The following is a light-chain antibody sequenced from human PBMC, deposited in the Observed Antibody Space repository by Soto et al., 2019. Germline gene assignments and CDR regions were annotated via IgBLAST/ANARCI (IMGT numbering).Light chain of an antibody. J-gene: IGKJ2*01. CDR2: GAS. V-gene: IGKV3-20*01. Sequence: ETVLTQSPGTLSLSPGERATLSCRASQSVRRSYVAWVQQKPPQTPRLLIYGASSRATGIPDRFSGSGSGTDFTLTISSLEAEDFAMYYCQQYGSSPYTFGQGTKLEIK. CDR1: QSVRRSY. CDR3: QQYGSSPYT.